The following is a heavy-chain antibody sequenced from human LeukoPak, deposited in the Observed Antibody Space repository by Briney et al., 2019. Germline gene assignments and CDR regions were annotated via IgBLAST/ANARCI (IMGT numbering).Heavy chain of an antibody. D-gene: IGHD1-1*01. J-gene: IGHJ3*02. CDR1: GFTFSSYE. CDR3: ARVAGTRAFDI. Sequence: GGSLRLSCAASGFTFSSYEMNWVRQAPGKGLEWVSYISSSGSTIYHADSVKGRFTISRDNAKNSLYLQMNSLRAEDTAVYYCARVAGTRAFDIWGQGTMVTVSS. CDR2: ISSSGSTI. V-gene: IGHV3-48*03.